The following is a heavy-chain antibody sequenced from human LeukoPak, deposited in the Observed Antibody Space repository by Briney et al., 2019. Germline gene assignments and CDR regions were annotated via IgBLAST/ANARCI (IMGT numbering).Heavy chain of an antibody. CDR2: INHSGST. Sequence: SETLSLTCAVYGGSLSGYYWSWIRQPPGKGLEWIGEINHSGSTNYNPSLKSRVTISVDTSKNQFSLKLSSVTAADTAVYYCARGMYGDYESYWGQGTLVTVSS. D-gene: IGHD4-17*01. CDR3: ARGMYGDYESY. V-gene: IGHV4-34*01. J-gene: IGHJ4*02. CDR1: GGSLSGYY.